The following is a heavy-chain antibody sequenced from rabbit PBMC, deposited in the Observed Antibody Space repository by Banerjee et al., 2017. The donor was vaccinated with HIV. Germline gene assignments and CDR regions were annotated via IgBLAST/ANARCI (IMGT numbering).Heavy chain of an antibody. Sequence: QEHLEESGGDLVKPEGSLTLTCTASGFSFSSNYWLCWVRQAPGKGLEWIACIGAGSGSAYYATWAKGRFTISKTSSTTVTLQMTSLTAADTATYFCARDAGYAGSNLWGPGTLVTV. CDR2: IGAGSGSA. CDR1: GFSFSSNYW. D-gene: IGHD4-2*01. CDR3: ARDAGYAGSNL. V-gene: IGHV1S45*01. J-gene: IGHJ4*01.